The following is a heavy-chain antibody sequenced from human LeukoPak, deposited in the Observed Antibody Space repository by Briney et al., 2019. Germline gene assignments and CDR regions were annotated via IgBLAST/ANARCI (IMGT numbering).Heavy chain of an antibody. Sequence: PGGSLRLSCAASGFIFSSYSMNWVRQAPGKGLEWVSSISSSSSYIYYADSVKGRFTISRDNAKNSLYLQMNSLRAEDTAVYYCARAPRTLRYFDWSPPNWFDPWGQGTLVTVSS. CDR3: ARAPRTLRYFDWSPPNWFDP. V-gene: IGHV3-21*01. D-gene: IGHD3-9*01. J-gene: IGHJ5*02. CDR1: GFIFSSYS. CDR2: ISSSSSYI.